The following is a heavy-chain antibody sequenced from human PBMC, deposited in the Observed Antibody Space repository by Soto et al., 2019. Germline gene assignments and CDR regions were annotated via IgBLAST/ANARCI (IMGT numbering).Heavy chain of an antibody. J-gene: IGHJ6*02. D-gene: IGHD2-2*01. CDR2: INHSGSN. Sequence: PSETLSLTCAVYVGSFSGYYWSWVRQPPGKGLEWIGEINHSGSNNYNPSLKSRVTISVDTSKNQFSLKLTSVTAADTAVYYCARDIVVRPAANRYGMDVWGQGTLVTVSS. CDR3: ARDIVVRPAANRYGMDV. CDR1: VGSFSGYY. V-gene: IGHV4-34*01.